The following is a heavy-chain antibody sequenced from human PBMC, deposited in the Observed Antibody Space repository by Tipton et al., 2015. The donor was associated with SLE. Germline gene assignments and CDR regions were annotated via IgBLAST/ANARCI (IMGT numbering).Heavy chain of an antibody. V-gene: IGHV3-7*05. CDR3: ARDLGASGYSLPIDY. D-gene: IGHD3-22*01. J-gene: IGHJ4*02. CDR1: GFTFSSYW. Sequence: SLRLSCAASGFTFSSYWMSWVRQAPGKGLEWVANLKQDGSEKYYVDSVKGRFTISRDNAKNSLYLQMNSLRAEDTAVYYCARDLGASGYSLPIDYWGQGTLVTVSS. CDR2: LKQDGSEK.